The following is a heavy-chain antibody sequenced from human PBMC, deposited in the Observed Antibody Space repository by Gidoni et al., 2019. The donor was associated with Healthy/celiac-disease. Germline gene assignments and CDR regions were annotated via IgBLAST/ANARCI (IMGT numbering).Heavy chain of an antibody. CDR1: GGTFSSYT. Sequence: QAQLVQSGAAVNKPRSLVKVPCKASGGTFSSYTFSWVRQAPGQGLEWMGRIIPILGIANYAQKFQGRVTITADKSTSTAYMELSSLRSEDTAVYYCGVAVGGLAGSVDPWGQGTLVTVSS. CDR3: GVAVGGLAGSVDP. CDR2: IIPILGIA. V-gene: IGHV1-69*02. D-gene: IGHD6-19*01. J-gene: IGHJ5*02.